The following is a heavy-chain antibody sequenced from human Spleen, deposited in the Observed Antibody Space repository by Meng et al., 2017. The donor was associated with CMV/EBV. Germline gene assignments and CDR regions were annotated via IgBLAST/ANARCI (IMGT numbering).Heavy chain of an antibody. V-gene: IGHV3-23*03. CDR2: MYSGGSST. CDR3: AKCSSTSCRYFDY. Sequence: GGSLRLSCAASGFMFSRYGMNWVRQAPGKGLEWVSVMYSGGSSTFYADSVQGRFTISRDESKNTLYLQMNSLRAEDTALYYCAKCSSTSCRYFDYWGQGTLVTVSS. D-gene: IGHD2-2*01. J-gene: IGHJ4*02. CDR1: GFMFSRYG.